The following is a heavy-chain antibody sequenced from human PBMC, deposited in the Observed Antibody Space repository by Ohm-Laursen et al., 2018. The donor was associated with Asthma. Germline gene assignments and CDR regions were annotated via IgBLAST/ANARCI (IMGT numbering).Heavy chain of an antibody. CDR1: GFTFSPYS. Sequence: SLRLSCAASGFTFSPYSMNWVRQRPGGGLDWVSHIFPDGRQTNYADSVKGRFTISRDDAENTLYLQMNSLRADDSAVYYCARGSLEGPQWGQGTLVTVSS. J-gene: IGHJ4*02. V-gene: IGHV3-74*01. D-gene: IGHD5-24*01. CDR2: IFPDGRQT. CDR3: ARGSLEGPQ.